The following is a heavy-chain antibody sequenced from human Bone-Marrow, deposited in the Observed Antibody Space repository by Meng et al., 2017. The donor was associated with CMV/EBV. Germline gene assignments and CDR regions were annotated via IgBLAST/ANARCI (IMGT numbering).Heavy chain of an antibody. CDR3: ARDSVSGENWFDP. Sequence: ASVKVSCKASGYTFTGYYMHWVRQAPGQGLEWMGWINPNSGGTNYAQKFQGRVTMTRDTSISTAYMELSRLRSDDTAVYYCARDSVSGENWFDPWGQGTLVTFSS. CDR1: GYTFTGYY. J-gene: IGHJ5*02. D-gene: IGHD5/OR15-5a*01. CDR2: INPNSGGT. V-gene: IGHV1-2*02.